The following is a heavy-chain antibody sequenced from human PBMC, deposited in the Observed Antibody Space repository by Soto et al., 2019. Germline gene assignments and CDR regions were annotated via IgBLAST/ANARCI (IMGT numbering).Heavy chain of an antibody. CDR1: GCSISSSSYY. J-gene: IGHJ5*02. CDR3: ARHAIVLMVYAHHTNWFDP. D-gene: IGHD2-8*01. V-gene: IGHV4-39*01. CDR2: IYYSGST. Sequence: SETLSLTCTVSGCSISSSSYYWGWIRQPPGKGLEWIGSIYYSGSTYYNPSLKSRVTISVDTSKNQFSLKLSSVTAADTAVYYCARHAIVLMVYAHHTNWFDPWGQGTLVTVSS.